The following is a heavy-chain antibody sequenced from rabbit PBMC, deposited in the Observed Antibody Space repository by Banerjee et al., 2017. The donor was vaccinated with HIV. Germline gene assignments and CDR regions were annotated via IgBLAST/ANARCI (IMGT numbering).Heavy chain of an antibody. J-gene: IGHJ4*01. CDR1: GFSFSNNYY. Sequence: QQQLVESGGGLVQPEGSLTLTCTASGFSFSNNYYMTWVRQAPGKGLEWIGYIDPVFDNTYYASWVNGRFTISSHNAQNTLYLQLNSLTAADTATYFCARAGYAGYGHAPLYYFNLWGQGTLVTVS. V-gene: IGHV1S43*01. CDR3: ARAGYAGYGHAPLYYFNL. CDR2: IDPVFDNT. D-gene: IGHD7-1*01.